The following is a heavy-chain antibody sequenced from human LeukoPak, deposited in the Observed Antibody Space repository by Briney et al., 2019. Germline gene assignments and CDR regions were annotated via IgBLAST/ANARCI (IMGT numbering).Heavy chain of an antibody. D-gene: IGHD1-26*01. V-gene: IGHV4-39*07. CDR3: ARDLSGSLYAFDI. Sequence: SETLSLTCTVSGGSISSSSYYWGWIRQPPGKGLEWIGSIYYSGSTYYNPSLKSRVTISVDTSKNQFSLKLSSVTAADTAVYYCARDLSGSLYAFDIWGQGTMVTVSS. J-gene: IGHJ3*02. CDR2: IYYSGST. CDR1: GGSISSSSYY.